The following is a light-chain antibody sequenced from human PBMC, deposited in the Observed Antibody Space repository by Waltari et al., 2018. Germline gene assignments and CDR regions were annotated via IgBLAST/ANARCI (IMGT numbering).Light chain of an antibody. Sequence: EIVLTQSPDTLPLSPGERATLSCRASQSVRNYLAWYQEKPGQAPRLLIYDASNRATGTSARFRGSGSGTDFTLTISSLEPDDFAVYYCQQRSNWPLTFGGGTRVEIK. CDR3: QQRSNWPLT. V-gene: IGKV3-11*01. CDR2: DAS. CDR1: QSVRNY. J-gene: IGKJ4*01.